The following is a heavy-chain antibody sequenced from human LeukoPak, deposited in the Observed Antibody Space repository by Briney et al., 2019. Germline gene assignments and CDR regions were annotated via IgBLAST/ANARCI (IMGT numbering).Heavy chain of an antibody. CDR2: ISGSGGST. V-gene: IGHV3-23*01. D-gene: IGHD6-19*01. CDR3: AKSVPGGSSGWYDAFDI. J-gene: IGHJ3*02. Sequence: GGSLRLSCAASGFTFSSYAMSWVRQAPGKGLEWGSAISGSGGSTYYADSVKGRFTISRDNSKNTLYLQMNSLRAEDTAVYYCAKSVPGGSSGWYDAFDIWGQGTMVTVSS. CDR1: GFTFSSYA.